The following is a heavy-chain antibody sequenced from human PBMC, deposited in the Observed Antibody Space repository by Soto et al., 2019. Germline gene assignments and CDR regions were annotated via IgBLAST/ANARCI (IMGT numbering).Heavy chain of an antibody. J-gene: IGHJ6*02. V-gene: IGHV4-39*01. Sequence: PSETLSLTCTVSGGSISSSSYYWGWIRQPPGKGLEWIGSIYYSGSTYYNPSLKSRVTISVDTSKNQFSLKLSSVTAADTAVYYCASAARAYYYYGMDVWGQGTTVT. CDR2: IYYSGST. D-gene: IGHD6-6*01. CDR1: GGSISSSSYY. CDR3: ASAARAYYYYGMDV.